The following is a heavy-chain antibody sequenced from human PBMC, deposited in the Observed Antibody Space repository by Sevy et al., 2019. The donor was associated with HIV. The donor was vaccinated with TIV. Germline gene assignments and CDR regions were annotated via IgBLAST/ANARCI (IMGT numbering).Heavy chain of an antibody. CDR1: GDSVSNINAA. J-gene: IGHJ6*02. D-gene: IGHD1-26*01. V-gene: IGHV6-1*01. CDR3: ARDDLLYSVSPTGLHYYYGMDV. CDR2: TYYRSKWYN. Sequence: SQTLSLTCAISGDSVSNINAAWNWIRQSPSRGLEWLGRTYYRSKWYNDYAVSVKGRITINPDTSKNQFSLQLNSVTPEDTALYYCARDDLLYSVSPTGLHYYYGMDVWGQGTTVTVSS.